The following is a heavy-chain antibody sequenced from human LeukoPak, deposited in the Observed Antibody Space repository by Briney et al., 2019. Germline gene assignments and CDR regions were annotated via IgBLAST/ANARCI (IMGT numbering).Heavy chain of an antibody. CDR1: GGSISSGDYY. Sequence: PSETLSLTCTVSGGSISSGDYYWSWIRQPPGKGLEWIGYIYYSGSTYYNPSLKSRVTISVDTSKNQFSLKLSSVTAADTAVYYCASFQAYYHYYGMDVWGQGTTVTVSS. V-gene: IGHV4-30-4*01. CDR3: ASFQAYYHYYGMDV. J-gene: IGHJ6*02. CDR2: IYYSGST.